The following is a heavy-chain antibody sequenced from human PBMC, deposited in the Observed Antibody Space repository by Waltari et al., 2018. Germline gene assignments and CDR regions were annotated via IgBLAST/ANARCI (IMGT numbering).Heavy chain of an antibody. CDR3: ARRYCRGGSCYQWFDY. CDR1: GFTCHNYA. CDR2: ISGGGDIT. V-gene: IGHV3-23*01. D-gene: IGHD2-15*01. J-gene: IGHJ4*02. Sequence: EVQLLESGGGLVQPGGSLRLSCPALGFTCHNYAMWVRQTPGKGLEGVSAISGGGDITKYADSVKGRFTISRDNSQNTLYLQMNSLRAEDTAVYYCARRYCRGGSCYQWFDYWGQGTLVTVSS.